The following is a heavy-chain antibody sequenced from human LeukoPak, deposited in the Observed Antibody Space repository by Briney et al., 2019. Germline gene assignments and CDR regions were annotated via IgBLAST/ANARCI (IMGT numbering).Heavy chain of an antibody. CDR3: ARRSADDAFDI. V-gene: IGHV4-61*02. Sequence: SQTLSLTCTVSGGSISSGSYYWSWIRQPAGKGLEWIGRIYTSGSTNYNPSLKSRVTMSVDTSKNQFSLKLSSVTAADTAVYYCARRSADDAFDIWGQGTMVTVSS. CDR2: IYTSGST. J-gene: IGHJ3*02. CDR1: GGSISSGSYY.